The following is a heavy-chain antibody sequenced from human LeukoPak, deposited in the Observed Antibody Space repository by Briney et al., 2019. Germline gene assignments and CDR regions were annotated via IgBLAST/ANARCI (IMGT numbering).Heavy chain of an antibody. Sequence: PGGSLRLSCAASGFTFSSYGMHWVRQAPGKGLEWVSSISSSSSYIYYADSVKGRFTISRDNAKNSLYLQMNSLRAEDTAVYYCARESIAAAGLLDYWGQGTLVTVSS. D-gene: IGHD6-13*01. CDR3: ARESIAAAGLLDY. J-gene: IGHJ4*02. CDR1: GFTFSSYG. CDR2: ISSSSSYI. V-gene: IGHV3-21*06.